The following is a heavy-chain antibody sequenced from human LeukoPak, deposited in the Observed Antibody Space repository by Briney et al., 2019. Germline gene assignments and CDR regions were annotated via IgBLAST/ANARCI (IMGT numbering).Heavy chain of an antibody. CDR1: GGSISSSSYY. D-gene: IGHD3-16*01. Sequence: SETLSLTCTVSGGSISSSSYYWGWIRQPPGKGLEWIGSIYSTGSTYYNPSLKSRVSISVDTSKNQLSLKLSSVTAADTAVYYCARQRVLYFFDYWGQGTQVTVSS. V-gene: IGHV4-39*01. CDR2: IYSTGST. J-gene: IGHJ4*02. CDR3: ARQRVLYFFDY.